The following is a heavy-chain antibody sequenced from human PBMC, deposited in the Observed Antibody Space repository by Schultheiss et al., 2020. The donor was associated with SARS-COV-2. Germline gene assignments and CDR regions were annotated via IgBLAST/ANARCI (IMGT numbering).Heavy chain of an antibody. CDR2: IYYSGST. CDR1: GGSFSGYY. CDR3: ARTYDILTGYDY. J-gene: IGHJ4*02. D-gene: IGHD3-9*01. Sequence: SETLSLTCAVYGGSFSGYYWSWIRQPPGKGLEWIGYIYYSGSTYYNPSLKSRVTISADTSKNQLSLKLSSVTAADTAVYYCARTYDILTGYDYWGQGTLVTVSS. V-gene: IGHV4-59*08.